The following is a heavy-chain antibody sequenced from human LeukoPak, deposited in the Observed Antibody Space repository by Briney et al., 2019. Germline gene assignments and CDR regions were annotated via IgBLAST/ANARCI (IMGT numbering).Heavy chain of an antibody. J-gene: IGHJ6*02. V-gene: IGHV4-39*02. CDR3: ARDAGTSYYYYYGMDV. D-gene: IGHD3/OR15-3a*01. Sequence: SQTLSLTCAVSGGSISSSTYYWGWIRQPPGKGLEWIGSIYYSGSTYYNPSLKSRVTISVDTSKNQFSLKLSSVTAADTAVYYCARDAGTSYYYYYGMDVWGQGTTVTVSS. CDR1: GGSISSSTYY. CDR2: IYYSGST.